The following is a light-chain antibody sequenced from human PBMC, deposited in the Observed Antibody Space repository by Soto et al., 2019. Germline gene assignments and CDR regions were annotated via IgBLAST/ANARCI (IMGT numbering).Light chain of an antibody. CDR3: QQCRNWPRT. J-gene: IGKJ4*02. Sequence: EIVMTQSPATLSVSPGEGATLSCKASQTVYTNFAGYQQRPGQPPRLLIYVASTRPTGISARCSGSGYGTEFTLTISSVQSDAFAVYFCQQCRNWPRTFGGGTKVEIK. CDR1: QTVYTN. V-gene: IGKV3-15*01. CDR2: VAS.